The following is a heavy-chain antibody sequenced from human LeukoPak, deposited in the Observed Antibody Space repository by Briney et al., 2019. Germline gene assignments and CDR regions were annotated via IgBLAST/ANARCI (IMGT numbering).Heavy chain of an antibody. CDR3: ARDFGYF. CDR1: GFTFSNTK. J-gene: IGHJ4*02. Sequence: PGGSLRLPCGASGFTFSNTKMIWVRQAPGKGLEWVSYISSSGSIIYYSDSVKGRFTISRDNAKNSLYLQMNSLRAEDTAVYYCARDFGYFWGQGTLVTVSS. D-gene: IGHD3-10*01. V-gene: IGHV3-48*03. CDR2: ISSSGSII.